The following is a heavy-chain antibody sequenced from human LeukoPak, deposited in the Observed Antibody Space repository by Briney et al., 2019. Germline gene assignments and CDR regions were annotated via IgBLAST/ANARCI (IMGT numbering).Heavy chain of an antibody. Sequence: PGGSLRLSCAASGFTFSSYSMNWVRQAPGKGLEWVSSISSSSSYIYCADSVKGRFTISRDNAKNSLYLQMNSLRAEDTAVYYCARDLGSTVTLDYWGQGTLVTVSS. D-gene: IGHD4-17*01. CDR2: ISSSSSYI. V-gene: IGHV3-21*01. CDR1: GFTFSSYS. J-gene: IGHJ4*02. CDR3: ARDLGSTVTLDY.